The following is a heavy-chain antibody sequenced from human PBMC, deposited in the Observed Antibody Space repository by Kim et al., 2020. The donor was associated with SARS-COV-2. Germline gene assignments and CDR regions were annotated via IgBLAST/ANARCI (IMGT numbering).Heavy chain of an antibody. CDR3: ARDRTAAHFDY. D-gene: IGHD6-13*01. J-gene: IGHJ4*02. CDR1: GGSVSSGSYY. V-gene: IGHV4-61*01. Sequence: SESLSLTCTVSGGSVSSGSYYWSWIRQPPGKGLEWIGYIYYSGSTNYNPSLKSRVTISVDTSKNQFSLKLSSVTAADTAVYYCARDRTAAHFDYWGQGTL. CDR2: IYYSGST.